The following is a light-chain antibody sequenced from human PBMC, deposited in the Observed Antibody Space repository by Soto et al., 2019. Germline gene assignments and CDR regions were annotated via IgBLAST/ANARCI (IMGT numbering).Light chain of an antibody. J-gene: IGLJ1*01. CDR1: SSDVGSYSY. V-gene: IGLV2-14*01. Sequence: QSALTQPASVSGSPGQSITISCTGTSSDVGSYSYVSWYQQRPGKAPKLMIYEVTNRPSGVSDRFSGSKSGNTASLTISGLQYEDEADYYCGSYTGSVYVFGTGTKLTVL. CDR2: EVT. CDR3: GSYTGSVYV.